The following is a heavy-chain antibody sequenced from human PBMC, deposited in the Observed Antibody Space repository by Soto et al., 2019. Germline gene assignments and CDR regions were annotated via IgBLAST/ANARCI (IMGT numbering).Heavy chain of an antibody. CDR1: GFTFSSYE. CDR3: VRSDYSSSWCYFDY. D-gene: IGHD2-2*01. V-gene: IGHV3-48*03. Sequence: PGGSLRLSCAASGFTFSSYEFHWVRQAPGRGLEWVSYITGSGNTIYYADSVKGRFTISRDNAKNSLYLQMNSLRAEDTAVYYCVRSDYSSSWCYFDYQDTGILFTVYS. J-gene: IGHJ4*02. CDR2: ITGSGNTI.